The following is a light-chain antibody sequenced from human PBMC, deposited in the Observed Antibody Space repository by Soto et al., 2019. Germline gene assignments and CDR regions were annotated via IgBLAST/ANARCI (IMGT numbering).Light chain of an antibody. CDR2: DVS. Sequence: ENVLKMSVSTLSLYPGERATLSCRAGQGVTTNFAWYHQKSGQSPRLLIYDVSIRATGVPARFSGTGSETDFTLTICGLQSEDSAVYFCQQYNNWPFSFGQGTRLEI. V-gene: IGKV3-15*01. J-gene: IGKJ5*01. CDR3: QQYNNWPFS. CDR1: QGVTTN.